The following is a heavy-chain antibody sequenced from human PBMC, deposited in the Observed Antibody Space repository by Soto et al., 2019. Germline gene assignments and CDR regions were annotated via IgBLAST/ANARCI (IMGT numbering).Heavy chain of an antibody. Sequence: EVQLVESGGGLVKPGGSLRLSCAASGFTFSSYSMSWVRQAPGKGLEWVSAISGSGGSTYYADSVKGRFTISRDNSKNTLYLQMNSLRAEDTAVYYCAKAPRQYYYYYGMDVWGQGTTVTVSS. CDR1: GFTFSSYS. CDR3: AKAPRQYYYYYGMDV. CDR2: ISGSGGST. J-gene: IGHJ6*02. V-gene: IGHV3-23*04.